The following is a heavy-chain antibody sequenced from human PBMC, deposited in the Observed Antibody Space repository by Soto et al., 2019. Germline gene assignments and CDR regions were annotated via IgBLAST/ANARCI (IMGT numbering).Heavy chain of an antibody. J-gene: IGHJ5*02. CDR3: ARGGRDIVATIDYWFDP. V-gene: IGHV4-34*01. CDR1: GGSFSGYY. CDR2: INHSGST. Sequence: SETLSLTCAVYGGSFSGYYWSWIRQPPGKGLEWIGEINHSGSTNYNPSLKSRVTISVDTSKNQFSLKLSSMTAADTAVYYCARGGRDIVATIDYWFDPWGQGTLVTVSS. D-gene: IGHD5-12*01.